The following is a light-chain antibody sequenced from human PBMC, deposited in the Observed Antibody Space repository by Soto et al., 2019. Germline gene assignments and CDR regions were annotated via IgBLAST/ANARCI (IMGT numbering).Light chain of an antibody. CDR2: EGS. CDR3: CSYAGSRTFYV. V-gene: IGLV2-23*03. CDR1: SSDIGSYNL. Sequence: QSVLTQPASVSGSPGQTITISCTGTSSDIGSYNLVSWYQQHPGKAPKLMIYEGSKRPSGVSNRFSGSKSGNTASLTISGLQAEDEADYYCCSYAGSRTFYVFGNGTKVTVL. J-gene: IGLJ1*01.